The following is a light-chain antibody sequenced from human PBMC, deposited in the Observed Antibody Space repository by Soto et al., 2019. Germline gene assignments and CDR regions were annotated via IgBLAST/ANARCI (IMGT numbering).Light chain of an antibody. CDR1: SSDVGIYNL. J-gene: IGLJ1*01. CDR3: CSYARGSTDV. CDR2: EGT. V-gene: IGLV2-23*01. Sequence: QSVPTEPACVSGCAGQSSTICWTPTSSDVGIYNLIYWYPQHPGKVPQLMNYEGTKRPSGVSNRFSGSKSGNSASLTISGLQAEDESDYYCCSYARGSTDVFGTGTNLTV.